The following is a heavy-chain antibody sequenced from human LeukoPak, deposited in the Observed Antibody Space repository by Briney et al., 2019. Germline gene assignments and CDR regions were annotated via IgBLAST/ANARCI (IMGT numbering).Heavy chain of an antibody. V-gene: IGHV3-74*01. CDR3: AKGSGNWFDP. CDR1: GFTFTSYY. D-gene: IGHD7-27*01. J-gene: IGHJ5*02. CDR2: ISGDGGNT. Sequence: GGSLRLSCAASGFTFTSYYMHWVRQAPGKGLVWVSRISGDGGNTIYADSVKGRFTISRDNAKNTVYLQMNSLRAEDTAVYYCAKGSGNWFDPWGQGTLVTVSS.